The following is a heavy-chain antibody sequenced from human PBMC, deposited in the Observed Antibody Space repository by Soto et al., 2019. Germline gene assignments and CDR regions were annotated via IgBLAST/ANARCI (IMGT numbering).Heavy chain of an antibody. V-gene: IGHV1-18*01. D-gene: IGHD2-21*02. J-gene: IGHJ6*02. CDR1: GYTFTSYG. CDR3: AREAYCGGDCYSPYYYYYGMDV. CDR2: ISAYNGNT. Sequence: QVQLVQSGAEVKKPGASVKVSCKASGYTFTSYGIIWVRQAPGQGLEWMGWISAYNGNTNYAQKLQGRVTMTTDTSTSTAYMELRSLRSDDTAVYYCAREAYCGGDCYSPYYYYYGMDVWGQGTTVTVSS.